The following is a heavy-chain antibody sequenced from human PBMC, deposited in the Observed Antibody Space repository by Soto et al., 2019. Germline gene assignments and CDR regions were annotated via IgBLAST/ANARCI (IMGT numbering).Heavy chain of an antibody. CDR1: GFTFSSYA. Sequence: GGSLRLSCAASGFTFSSYAMSWVRQAPGKGLEWVSAISGSGGSTYYADSVKGRFTISRDNSKNTLYLQMNSLRAENTAVYYCAKDMGGVRGVRLPPEGGYMDVWGKGTTVTVSS. J-gene: IGHJ6*03. CDR3: AKDMGGVRGVRLPPEGGYMDV. CDR2: ISGSGGST. V-gene: IGHV3-23*01. D-gene: IGHD3-10*01.